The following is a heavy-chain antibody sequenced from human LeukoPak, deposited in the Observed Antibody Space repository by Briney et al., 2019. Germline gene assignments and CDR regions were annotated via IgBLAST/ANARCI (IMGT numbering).Heavy chain of an antibody. V-gene: IGHV4-34*01. D-gene: IGHD3-10*01. Sequence: KPSETLSLTCAVYGGSFSDYCWSWIRQSPGKGLEWIGEINHSGSTNYNPSLKSRVTISLDTSKKQFSLKLTSVTAADTAMYYCAREGSYSGSGSPPLDYWGRGTLVTVSS. CDR2: INHSGST. CDR1: GGSFSDYC. CDR3: AREGSYSGSGSPPLDY. J-gene: IGHJ4*02.